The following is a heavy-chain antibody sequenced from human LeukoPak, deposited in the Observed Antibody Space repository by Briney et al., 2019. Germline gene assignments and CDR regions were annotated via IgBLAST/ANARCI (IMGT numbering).Heavy chain of an antibody. D-gene: IGHD5-12*01. Sequence: GRSLRPSCAASGFTFSSYAMHWVRQAPGKGLEWVATIKQDGSEKYYVDSVKGRFTISRDNAQNSLYLQMNSLRAEDTAVYYCARAPHSGYDYWGQGTLVTVSS. CDR3: ARAPHSGYDY. CDR1: GFTFSSYA. J-gene: IGHJ4*02. V-gene: IGHV3-7*01. CDR2: IKQDGSEK.